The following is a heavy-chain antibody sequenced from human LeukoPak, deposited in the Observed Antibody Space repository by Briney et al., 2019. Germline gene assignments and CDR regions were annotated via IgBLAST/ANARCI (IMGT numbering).Heavy chain of an antibody. J-gene: IGHJ6*03. CDR3: ARSWFESYYYYYMDV. D-gene: IGHD6-13*01. CDR2: IIPIFGTA. V-gene: IGHV1-69*13. CDR1: GGTFSSYA. Sequence: GASVKVSCKASGGTFSSYAISWVRQAPGQGLEWMGGIIPIFGTANYAQKFQGRVTITADEPTSTAYMELSSLRSEDTAVYYCARSWFESYYYYYMDVWGKGTTVTVSS.